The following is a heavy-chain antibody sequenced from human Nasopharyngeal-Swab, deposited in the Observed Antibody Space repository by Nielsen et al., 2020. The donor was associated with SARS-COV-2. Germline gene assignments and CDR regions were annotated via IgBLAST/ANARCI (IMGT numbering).Heavy chain of an antibody. CDR1: GFTFRSYA. CDR3: AKRVSLYGSGSYYFDD. D-gene: IGHD3-10*01. V-gene: IGHV3-23*01. CDR2: ISGSGGST. J-gene: IGHJ4*02. Sequence: GESLKISCAASGFTFRSYAISWVRQAPGKGLEWVSAISGSGGSTYYADSVKGRFTISRDNSKKTLYLQMNSLRAEDTTVYYCAKRVSLYGSGSYYFDDWGQGALVTVSS.